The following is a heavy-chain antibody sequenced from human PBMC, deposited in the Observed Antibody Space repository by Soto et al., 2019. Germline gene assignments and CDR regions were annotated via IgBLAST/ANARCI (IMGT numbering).Heavy chain of an antibody. CDR3: ARGVGSSPPRY. CDR1: GGSISVYY. Sequence: QVQLQESGPGQVKPSETLSLTCTISGGSISVYYWSWIRQPPGQALEWIGYIYDSGSPYYNPSLRSRVIISADTSKNHISLKLTSATAADTAVYYCARGVGSSPPRYWGRGTLVTVSS. D-gene: IGHD1-26*01. V-gene: IGHV4-59*01. CDR2: IYDSGSP. J-gene: IGHJ4*02.